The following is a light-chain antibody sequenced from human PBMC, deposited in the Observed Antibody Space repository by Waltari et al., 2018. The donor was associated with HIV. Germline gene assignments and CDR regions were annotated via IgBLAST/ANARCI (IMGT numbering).Light chain of an antibody. CDR3: QQYVSSPWT. Sequence: EVVLTQSPGTLSLSPGERATISCRASQRLSNSYLACYHQKPGQAPRLLIYDASSRATGIPDKFSGSGSGTDFTLTISKLDPEDFAVYYCQQYVSSPWTFGQGTKVEIK. J-gene: IGKJ1*01. CDR1: QRLSNSY. V-gene: IGKV3-20*01. CDR2: DAS.